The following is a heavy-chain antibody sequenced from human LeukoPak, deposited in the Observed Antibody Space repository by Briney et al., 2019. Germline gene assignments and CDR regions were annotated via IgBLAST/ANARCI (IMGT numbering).Heavy chain of an antibody. J-gene: IGHJ4*02. CDR1: GGTFSSYA. Sequence: SVKVSCKASGGTFSSYAISWVRQAPGQRLEWMGGIIPIFGTANYAQKFQGRVTITTDESTSTAYMELSSLRSEDPAVYYCARGGYDSSGYSDYWGQGTLVTVSS. D-gene: IGHD3-22*01. CDR3: ARGGYDSSGYSDY. CDR2: IIPIFGTA. V-gene: IGHV1-69*05.